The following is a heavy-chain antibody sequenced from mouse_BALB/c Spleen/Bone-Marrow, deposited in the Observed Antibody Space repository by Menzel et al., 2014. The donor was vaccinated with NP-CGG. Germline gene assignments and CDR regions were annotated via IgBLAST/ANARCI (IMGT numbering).Heavy chain of an antibody. CDR3: ARGEYGNYDRFIDY. D-gene: IGHD2-10*02. CDR1: GYTFTNYW. Sequence: QVQLKHSGAELVRPGTSVKISCKASGYTFTNYWLSWVKQRPGHGLEWIGDIYPGGGYTNFNERFKGKATLTADTSSSTAYMQLSSLTSEDSAVYFCARGEYGNYDRFIDYWGQGTTLTVSS. J-gene: IGHJ2*01. CDR2: IYPGGGYT. V-gene: IGHV1-63*02.